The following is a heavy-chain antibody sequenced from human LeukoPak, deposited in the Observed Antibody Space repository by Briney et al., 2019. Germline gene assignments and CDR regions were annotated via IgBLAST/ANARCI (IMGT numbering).Heavy chain of an antibody. D-gene: IGHD6-13*01. CDR2: ISPTGSTT. V-gene: IGHV3-74*01. J-gene: IGHJ4*02. CDR3: ARGPSSNWSGLDF. Sequence: PGGSLRLSCAASGFSFSGHWMHWARPLPGKGLVWVSRISPTGSTTSYADSVKGRFTVSRDNAKNTLYLQVNNLRAEDTAVYYCARGPSSNWSGLDFWGQGTLLTVSS. CDR1: GFSFSGHW.